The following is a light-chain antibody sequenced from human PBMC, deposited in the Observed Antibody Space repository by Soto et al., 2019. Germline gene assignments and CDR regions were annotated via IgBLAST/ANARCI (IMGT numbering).Light chain of an antibody. CDR2: DAS. CDR3: QQYNTYSSLT. V-gene: IGKV1-5*01. CDR1: QTISSW. J-gene: IGKJ4*01. Sequence: DIQMPPSPSTLSGSVGYIVPITFLASQTISSWLAWYQQKLGRAPRLLISDASSLESGVQSRFSGSGYGTEFTLNISSLQPDDFATYYCQQYNTYSSLTVGGGTQVDI.